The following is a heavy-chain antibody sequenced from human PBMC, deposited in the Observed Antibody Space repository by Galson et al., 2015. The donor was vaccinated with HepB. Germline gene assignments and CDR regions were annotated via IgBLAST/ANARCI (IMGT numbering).Heavy chain of an antibody. Sequence: PGKGLEWVAYISAGSTGRYYGASVRGRFTISRDNAKNSVYLRMNNLRAEDTAVYYCARNPASYDYYNMDVWSRGTMVTVSS. D-gene: IGHD6-25*01. CDR2: ISAGSTGR. V-gene: IGHV3-48*01. CDR3: ARNPASYDYYNMDV. J-gene: IGHJ6*02.